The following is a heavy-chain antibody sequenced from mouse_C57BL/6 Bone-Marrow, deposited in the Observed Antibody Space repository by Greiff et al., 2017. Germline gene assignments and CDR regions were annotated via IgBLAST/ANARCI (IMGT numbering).Heavy chain of an antibody. CDR3: ARNGGLRAWFAY. CDR2: IWSGGST. J-gene: IGHJ3*01. CDR1: GFSLTSYG. D-gene: IGHD2-12*01. Sequence: VQRVESGPGLVQPSQSLSITCTVSGFSLTSYGVHWVRQSPGKGLEWLGVIWSGGSTDYNAAFISRLSISKDNSKSQVFFKMNSLQADYTAIYYCARNGGLRAWFAYWGQGTLVTVSA. V-gene: IGHV2-2*01.